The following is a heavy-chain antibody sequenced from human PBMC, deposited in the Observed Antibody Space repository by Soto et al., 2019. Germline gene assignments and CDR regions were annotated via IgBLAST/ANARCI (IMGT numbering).Heavy chain of an antibody. V-gene: IGHV1-18*01. D-gene: IGHD2-2*01. Sequence: QVQLVQSGGEVKRPGASVKVSCKTSGYTFSNYGITWVRQAPGQPLEWLGRISLYSDGTNYAQKLQCRVSLTTDTSTTTAYMELRSLRSDDTAVYYCARVVPGAEAWFGPWGQGTLVTVSS. CDR3: ARVVPGAEAWFGP. CDR1: GYTFSNYG. J-gene: IGHJ5*02. CDR2: ISLYSDGT.